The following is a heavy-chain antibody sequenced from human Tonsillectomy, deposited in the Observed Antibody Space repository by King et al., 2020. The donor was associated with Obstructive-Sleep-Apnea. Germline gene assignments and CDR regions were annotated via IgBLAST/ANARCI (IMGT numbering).Heavy chain of an antibody. CDR2: MSCDGNSK. D-gene: IGHD2-15*01. V-gene: IGHV3-30*03. J-gene: IGHJ1*01. CDR3: ARDWGSYCSEGTGYLYK. Sequence: VQLVESGGGVVQPGRSLRLSCAASGFTFSNYGMHWVRQAPGKGLEWVAVMSCDGNSKVHADSVKGRFTISRDNSRNTLSLQMSSLRPEDTAVYYCARDWGSYCSEGTGYLYKWGQGTLVTVSS. CDR1: GFTFSNYG.